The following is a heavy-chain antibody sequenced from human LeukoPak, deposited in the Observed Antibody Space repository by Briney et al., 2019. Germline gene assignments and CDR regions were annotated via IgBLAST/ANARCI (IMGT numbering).Heavy chain of an antibody. D-gene: IGHD3-22*01. J-gene: IGHJ3*02. V-gene: IGHV4-61*02. CDR1: GGSISSGGYY. Sequence: PSETLSLTCTVSGGSISSGGYYWTWIRQPAGKGLEWVGRMYTSGSTKYNPSLKSRVTMSVDTSKNQFSLKLSSVTAADTAVYYCAREAPDYFDSSGHYLNDAFDIWGQGTMVTVSS. CDR3: AREAPDYFDSSGHYLNDAFDI. CDR2: MYTSGST.